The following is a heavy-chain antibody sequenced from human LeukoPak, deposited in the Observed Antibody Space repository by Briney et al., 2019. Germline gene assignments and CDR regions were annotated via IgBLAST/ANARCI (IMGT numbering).Heavy chain of an antibody. CDR1: GFTFSSNA. V-gene: IGHV3-23*01. J-gene: IGHJ4*02. CDR2: ISGGGGNT. D-gene: IGHD3-16*01. CDR3: AKDLQLIMLGYFDY. Sequence: QAGGSLRLSCAASGFTFSSNAMTWVRQAPGKGLEWVSGISGGGGNTYYADSVKGRFTISRDNSKNTLYLQMNTLRAEDTAVYYCAKDLQLIMLGYFDYWGQGTLVTVSS.